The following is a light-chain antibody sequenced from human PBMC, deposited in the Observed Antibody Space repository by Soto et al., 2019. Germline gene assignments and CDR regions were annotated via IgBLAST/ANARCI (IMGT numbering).Light chain of an antibody. V-gene: IGKV3-11*01. Sequence: EIVLTQSPATLSLSPGERATLSCRASQSVGSYLAWYQHKPGRAPRLLIHDASNRATGIPARFSGSGSGTNFSLTISSLEPEDFAVYYCQQRSKSITFGQGTRLEIK. CDR2: DAS. J-gene: IGKJ5*01. CDR1: QSVGSY. CDR3: QQRSKSIT.